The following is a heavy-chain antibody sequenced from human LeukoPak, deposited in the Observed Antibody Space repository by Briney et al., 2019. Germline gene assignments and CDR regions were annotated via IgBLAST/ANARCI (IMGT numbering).Heavy chain of an antibody. CDR3: AHSIFGVVPPYYYYGMDV. D-gene: IGHD3-3*01. V-gene: IGHV4-34*01. J-gene: IGHJ6*02. CDR1: GGSFSGYY. CDR2: INHSGST. Sequence: SETLSLTCAVYGGSFSGYYWGWIRQPPGKGLEWIGEINHSGSTNYNPSLKSRFTISVDTSKNQFSLKLSSVTAADTAVYYCAHSIFGVVPPYYYYGMDVWGQGTTVTVSS.